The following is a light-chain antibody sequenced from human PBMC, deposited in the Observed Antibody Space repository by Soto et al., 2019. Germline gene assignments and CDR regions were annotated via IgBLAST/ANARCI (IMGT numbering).Light chain of an antibody. Sequence: QSVLTQPASVSGSPGQSITISCTGNNSDVGGYYYVSWYQQHPGKASNLMIYDVSDRPSGVSIRFSASKSGNTASLTISGLQAEDEADYYCCSYTSSSTPWVFGTGTKVTVL. J-gene: IGLJ1*01. CDR2: DVS. V-gene: IGLV2-14*03. CDR3: CSYTSSSTPWV. CDR1: NSDVGGYYY.